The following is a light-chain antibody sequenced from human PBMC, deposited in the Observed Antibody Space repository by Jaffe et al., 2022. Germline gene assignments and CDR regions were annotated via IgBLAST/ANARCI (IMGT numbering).Light chain of an antibody. CDR1: NSDVGSYNL. CDR3: FSYAGDSTLA. V-gene: IGLV2-23*02. J-gene: IGLJ2*01. Sequence: QSALTQPASVAGSPGQSITISCAGTNSDVGSYNLVSWYQQHPGKAPKLMIFEVNKRPSGVSNRFSGSKSGNTASLTISGLQAEDEADYYCFSYAGDSTLALGGGTKLTVL. CDR2: EVN.